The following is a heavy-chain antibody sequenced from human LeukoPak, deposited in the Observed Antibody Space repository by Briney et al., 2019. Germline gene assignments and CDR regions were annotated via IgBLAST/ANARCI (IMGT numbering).Heavy chain of an antibody. Sequence: SSQTLSLTCTVSGGSISSGGYYWSWLRQHPGKGLEWIGYIYYSGSTYYNPSLKSRVTISVDTSKNQFSLKLSSVTAADTAVYYCARDGYSSSWIWFDPWGQGTLVTVSS. CDR3: ARDGYSSSWIWFDP. J-gene: IGHJ5*02. CDR1: GGSISSGGYY. CDR2: IYYSGST. D-gene: IGHD6-13*01. V-gene: IGHV4-31*03.